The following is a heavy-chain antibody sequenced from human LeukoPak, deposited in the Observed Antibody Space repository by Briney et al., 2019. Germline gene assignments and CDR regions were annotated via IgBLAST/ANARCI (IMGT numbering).Heavy chain of an antibody. CDR1: GGSITSYY. J-gene: IGHJ4*02. CDR3: ARRYGSGSSGTFDY. V-gene: IGHV4-4*07. CDR2: IHTSGST. D-gene: IGHD3-10*01. Sequence: PSETLSLTCTVSGGSITSYYWSWIRQPAGKGLEWIGRIHTSGSTNYNSSLKSRVTMSVDMSKNQFSLKLSSVTAADTAVYYCARRYGSGSSGTFDYWGQGTLVTVSS.